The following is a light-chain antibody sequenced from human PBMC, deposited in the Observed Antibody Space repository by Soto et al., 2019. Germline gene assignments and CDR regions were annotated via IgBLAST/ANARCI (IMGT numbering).Light chain of an antibody. J-gene: IGKJ1*01. CDR2: KAS. V-gene: IGKV1-5*03. CDR3: QQYNNNLWT. Sequence: DIQMTQSPSTLSGSVGDRVTITCRASQTISSWLAWYQQKPGKAPKVLIYKASKLESGVPSRFSGSGSGTEFTLTISSLQPDDFATYYCQQYNNNLWTFGQGTKVDIK. CDR1: QTISSW.